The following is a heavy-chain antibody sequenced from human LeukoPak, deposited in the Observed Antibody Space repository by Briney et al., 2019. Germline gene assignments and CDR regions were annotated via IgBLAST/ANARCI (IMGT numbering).Heavy chain of an antibody. CDR1: GFTVSSNY. CDR2: IYSVGST. D-gene: IGHD5/OR15-5a*01. J-gene: IGHJ3*02. Sequence: GGSLRLSCAASGFTVSSNYMSWVRQAPVQGLEWVSIIYSVGSTYYADSVKGRFTISRDNSKNTLYLQMNTLRAEDTAIYYCARGGSGLYSVSSAFDIWGQGTMVTVSS. V-gene: IGHV3-53*01. CDR3: ARGGSGLYSVSSAFDI.